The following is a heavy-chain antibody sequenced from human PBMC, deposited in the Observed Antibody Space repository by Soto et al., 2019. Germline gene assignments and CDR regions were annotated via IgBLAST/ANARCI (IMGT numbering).Heavy chain of an antibody. CDR1: GLTCSGHW. CDR3: TSRPSGMTYHAVFDF. D-gene: IGHD2-21*02. V-gene: IGHV3-7*03. Sequence: GGSLRLSCAASGLTCSGHWMNWVRQTPGEGLQWVAAIKPDGSETFYVDSVKGRFTISRDNARNSLFLQMDSLRAEDTAVYYCTSRPSGMTYHAVFDFWGQGTLVTVAS. CDR2: IKPDGSET. J-gene: IGHJ4*02.